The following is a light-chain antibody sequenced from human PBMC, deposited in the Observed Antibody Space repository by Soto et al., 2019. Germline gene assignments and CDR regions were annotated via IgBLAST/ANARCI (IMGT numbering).Light chain of an antibody. CDR1: QSVITY. V-gene: IGKV1-39*01. J-gene: IGKJ4*01. CDR3: QQSYFSPQT. Sequence: DIQWPHPPSSLPASVGDRVTITCRASQSVITYLSWYQQKPGKAPNLLIYGASSLQTGVPSRFSGSGSGTDFTLTISSLQPEDFATYFCQQSYFSPQTFGGGTKVDNK. CDR2: GAS.